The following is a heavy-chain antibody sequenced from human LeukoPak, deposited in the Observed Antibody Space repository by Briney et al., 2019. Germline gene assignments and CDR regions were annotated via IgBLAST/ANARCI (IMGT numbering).Heavy chain of an antibody. CDR1: GFTFSSYS. Sequence: GGSLRLSCAASGFTFSSYSMNWVRQAPGKGLEWVSSISSSSSYIYYADSVKGRFTISRDNAKNSLYPQMNSLRAEDTAVYYCARDQWDIVVVVAAQQSLIAFDIWGQGTMVTVSS. D-gene: IGHD2-15*01. CDR3: ARDQWDIVVVVAAQQSLIAFDI. V-gene: IGHV3-21*01. J-gene: IGHJ3*02. CDR2: ISSSSSYI.